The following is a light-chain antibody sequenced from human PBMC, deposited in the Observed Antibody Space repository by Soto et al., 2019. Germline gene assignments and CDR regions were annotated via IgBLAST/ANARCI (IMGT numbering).Light chain of an antibody. Sequence: EIVLTQSPATLSWAPGEIATLACRASQSINNYLSWYQQKPDQAPRLLIYEASSMAAGIPASFSGSGSGTDFALAIVSPEPDDFAVYYCRRRTILPPLLTFGPGTKVDI. CDR3: RRRTILPPLLT. J-gene: IGKJ3*01. V-gene: IGKV3-11*01. CDR2: EAS. CDR1: QSINNY.